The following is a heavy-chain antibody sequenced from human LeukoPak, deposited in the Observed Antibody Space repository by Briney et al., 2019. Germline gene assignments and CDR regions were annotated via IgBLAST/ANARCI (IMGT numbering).Heavy chain of an antibody. V-gene: IGHV3-21*01. Sequence: PGGSLRLSCAASGFTFSSYSMNWARQAPGKGLEWVSSISSSSSYIYYADSVKGRFTISRDNAKNSLYLQMNSLRAEDTAVYYCARDDSGYDLPNYYYYYMDVWGKGTTVTVSS. CDR3: ARDDSGYDLPNYYYYYMDV. D-gene: IGHD5-12*01. CDR2: ISSSSSYI. CDR1: GFTFSSYS. J-gene: IGHJ6*03.